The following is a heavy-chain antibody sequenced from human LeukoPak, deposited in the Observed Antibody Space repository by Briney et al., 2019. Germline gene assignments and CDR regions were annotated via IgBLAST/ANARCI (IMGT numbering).Heavy chain of an antibody. CDR2: IKSETDGGTT. CDR3: TTVYDSSGYRFDP. V-gene: IGHV3-15*01. J-gene: IGHJ5*02. D-gene: IGHD3-22*01. CDR1: GFTFSNAW. Sequence: AGSLRLSCAASGFTFSNAWMSWVRQAPGKGLNWVARIKSETDGGTTDYAAPVKGRFTISRDDSKNTLYLQMNSLKTEDTAVYFCTTVYDSSGYRFDPWGQGTLVTVPS.